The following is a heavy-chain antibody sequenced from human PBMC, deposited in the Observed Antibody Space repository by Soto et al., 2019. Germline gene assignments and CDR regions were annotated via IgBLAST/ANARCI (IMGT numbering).Heavy chain of an antibody. J-gene: IGHJ4*02. Sequence: EVHLVESGGGLVKPGGSLRLFCAASGFSFDSSSMNWVRQAPVKGLEWVASISSSSVYTYYVESVRGRFTISIDNAKNSLFLQMTSLRVEDTAVYYCARAARVWGGPLDWGQGTVVTVSS. D-gene: IGHD3-3*01. CDR1: GFSFDSSS. CDR2: ISSSSVYT. CDR3: ARAARVWGGPLD. V-gene: IGHV3-21*01.